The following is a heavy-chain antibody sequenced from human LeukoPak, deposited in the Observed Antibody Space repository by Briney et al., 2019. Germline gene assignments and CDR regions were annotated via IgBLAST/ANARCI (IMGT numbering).Heavy chain of an antibody. J-gene: IGHJ4*02. CDR3: ARVRAPIYYYDSSGYFTFDY. V-gene: IGHV1-69*13. Sequence: SVKVSCKASGGTFSSYAISWVRQAPGQGLEWMGGIIPIFGTANYAQKFQGRVTITADESTSTAYMELSSLRSEDTAVYYCARVRAPIYYYDSSGYFTFDYWGQGTLVTVSS. D-gene: IGHD3-22*01. CDR1: GGTFSSYA. CDR2: IIPIFGTA.